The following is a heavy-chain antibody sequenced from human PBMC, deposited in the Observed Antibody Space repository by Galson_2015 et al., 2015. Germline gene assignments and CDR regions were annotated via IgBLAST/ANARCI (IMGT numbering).Heavy chain of an antibody. CDR3: ARDGRYCSITSCYGGHYFDY. D-gene: IGHD2-2*01. Sequence: SLRLSCAASGFTFSGYWRSWVRQAPGKGLEWVANIKQDGSEKYYVDSVKGRFTISRDNAKNSLYLQMNSLRAEDTAVYYCARDGRYCSITSCYGGHYFDYWGQGTLVTVSS. CDR2: IKQDGSEK. J-gene: IGHJ4*02. V-gene: IGHV3-7*03. CDR1: GFTFSGYW.